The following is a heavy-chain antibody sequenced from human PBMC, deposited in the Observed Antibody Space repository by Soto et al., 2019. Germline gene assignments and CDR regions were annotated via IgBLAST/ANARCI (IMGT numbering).Heavy chain of an antibody. CDR3: ARAVPTYYDILTGYRNDAFDI. J-gene: IGHJ3*02. Sequence: TSETLSLTCTVSGGSISSYYWSWIRQPPGKGLEWIGYIYYSGSTNYNPSLRSRVTISVDTSKNQFSLKLSSVTAADTAVYYCARAVPTYYDILTGYRNDAFDIWGQGTMVTVSS. CDR1: GGSISSYY. V-gene: IGHV4-59*01. CDR2: IYYSGST. D-gene: IGHD3-9*01.